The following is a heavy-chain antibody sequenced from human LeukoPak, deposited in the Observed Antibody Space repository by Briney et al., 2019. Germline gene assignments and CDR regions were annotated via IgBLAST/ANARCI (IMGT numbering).Heavy chain of an antibody. V-gene: IGHV4-34*01. CDR3: ARPRFGELNAFDI. Sequence: PSETLSLTCAVYGGSFSGYYWSWLRQPPGKGVEGIGEINHSGSTNYNPSLKSRVTISVDTSKNQFSLKLSSVTAADTAVYYCARPRFGELNAFDIWGQGTMVTVSS. J-gene: IGHJ3*02. CDR1: GGSFSGYY. D-gene: IGHD3-10*01. CDR2: INHSGST.